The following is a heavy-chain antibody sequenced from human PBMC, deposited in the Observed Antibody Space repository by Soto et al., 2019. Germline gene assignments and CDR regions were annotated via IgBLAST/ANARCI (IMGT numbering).Heavy chain of an antibody. D-gene: IGHD3-16*01. CDR1: GFTFSSFG. CDR2: ISYDGSDT. Sequence: EQLAESGGGVVQSGRSLRLSCEVSGFTFSSFGMHWVRQAPGKGLEWVAVISYDGSDTYFADSVKGRFTISRDNSKNTVYLQMKSLRVEDTAGYHCVKDIHFLGIWYFDLWGRGSLVSVSS. CDR3: VKDIHFLGIWYFDL. V-gene: IGHV3-30*18. J-gene: IGHJ2*01.